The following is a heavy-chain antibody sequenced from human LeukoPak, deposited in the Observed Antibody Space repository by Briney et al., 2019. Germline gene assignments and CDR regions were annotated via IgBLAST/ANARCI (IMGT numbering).Heavy chain of an antibody. CDR1: GYSFTSYW. Sequence: GDSLKISCKGSGYSFTSYWIGWVRQMPGKGLEWMGIIYPGDSDTRYSPSFQGQVTISADKSISTAYLQWSSLKASDTAMYYCARQGGGSGLHSPRDVNWFDPWGQGTLVTVSS. CDR3: ARQGGGSGLHSPRDVNWFDP. V-gene: IGHV5-51*01. CDR2: IYPGDSDT. D-gene: IGHD6-19*01. J-gene: IGHJ5*02.